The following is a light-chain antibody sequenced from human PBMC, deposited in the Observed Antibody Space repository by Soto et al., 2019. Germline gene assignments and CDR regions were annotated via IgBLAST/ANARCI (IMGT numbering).Light chain of an antibody. CDR1: SSDVVGYNY. J-gene: IGLJ1*01. CDR3: SSYTSSSTPYV. V-gene: IGLV2-14*01. Sequence: QSVLTQPASVSGSTGQSITFSCTVNSSDVVGYNYVSWYQQHPGKAPKLMIYDVSNRPSGVSNRFSGSKSGNTASLTISALQAEDEAHYYCSSYTSSSTPYVFGTGTKVTVL. CDR2: DVS.